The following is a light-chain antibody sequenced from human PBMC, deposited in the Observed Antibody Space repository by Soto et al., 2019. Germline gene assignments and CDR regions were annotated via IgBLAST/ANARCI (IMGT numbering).Light chain of an antibody. J-gene: IGKJ4*01. CDR2: DAS. Sequence: EIGFTQSPGTLSXSPGERATLSCRASQSVRDSYLAWYQQKPGQAPRLLIYDASSRATGIPDRFSGGGSGTDFTLTISRLEPEDFAVYYCQQFGSYPLTFGGGTKVDIK. CDR3: QQFGSYPLT. V-gene: IGKV3-20*01. CDR1: QSVRDSY.